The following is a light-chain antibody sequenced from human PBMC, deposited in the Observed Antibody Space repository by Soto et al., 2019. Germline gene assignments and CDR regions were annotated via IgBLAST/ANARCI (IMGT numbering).Light chain of an antibody. Sequence: EIVLTQSPGALSLSPGEGATLSCRASQSVSTNFFAWYQQKPGQAPRLLIYGASTRATGIPDRFSGSGSGTDFPPTISRLEPEDFAIYYFKQFGRTPGTCAQGPRVDIK. CDR1: QSVSTNF. V-gene: IGKV3-20*01. CDR2: GAS. J-gene: IGKJ1*01. CDR3: KQFGRTPGT.